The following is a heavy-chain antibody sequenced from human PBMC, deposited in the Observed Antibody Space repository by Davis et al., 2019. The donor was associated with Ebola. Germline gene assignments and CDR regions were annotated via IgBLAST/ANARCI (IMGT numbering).Heavy chain of an antibody. CDR2: IIPILGMA. CDR1: GGTFSSYA. CDR3: ARALHYYDSSGYLGL. D-gene: IGHD3-22*01. Sequence: AASVKVSCKASGGTFSSYAISWVRQAPGQGLEWMGRIIPILGMANYAQKFQGRVTITADKSTSTAYMELSSLKSEDTVVYYCARALHYYDSSGYLGLWGQGTLVTVSS. V-gene: IGHV1-69*04. J-gene: IGHJ4*02.